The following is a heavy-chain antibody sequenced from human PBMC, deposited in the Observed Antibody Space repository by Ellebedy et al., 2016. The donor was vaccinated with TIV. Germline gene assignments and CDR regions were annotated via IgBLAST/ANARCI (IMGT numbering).Heavy chain of an antibody. D-gene: IGHD6-13*01. V-gene: IGHV3-7*03. J-gene: IGHJ5*02. CDR3: ARDSMPAGTRWFDP. CDR2: IKQDGSEK. CDR1: GFSFGSYW. Sequence: PGGSLRLSCAASGFSFGSYWMSWVRQAPGKGLEWVANIKQDGSEKYYVESVKGRFTISRDNAKNSLYLQINSLRAEDTAVYYCARDSMPAGTRWFDPWGQGTPVTVSS.